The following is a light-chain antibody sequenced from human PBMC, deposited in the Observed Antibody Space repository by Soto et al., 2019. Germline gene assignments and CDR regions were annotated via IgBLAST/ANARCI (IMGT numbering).Light chain of an antibody. V-gene: IGKV1-27*01. Sequence: DIQMTQSPSSLSASVGDRVTITCRASQGISNYLAWYRQKPGKVPKLLIYAASTLQSGVPSRSSGSGSGTDFTLTISSLQPEDVATYYCQKYNSAPPFTFGPGTKVDIK. CDR2: AAS. CDR1: QGISNY. J-gene: IGKJ3*01. CDR3: QKYNSAPPFT.